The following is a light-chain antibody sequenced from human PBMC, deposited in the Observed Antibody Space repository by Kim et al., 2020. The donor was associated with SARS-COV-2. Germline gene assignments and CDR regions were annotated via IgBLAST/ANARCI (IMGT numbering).Light chain of an antibody. J-gene: IGLJ3*02. CDR1: SLRSYY. CDR2: GKN. CDR3: NSRDSSGNHLGV. Sequence: GQTVRITCQGDSLRSYYASWYQQKPGQAPVLVIYGKNNRPSGIPDRFSGSSSGNTASLTITGAQAEDAADYYCNSRDSSGNHLGVFGGGTQLTVL. V-gene: IGLV3-19*01.